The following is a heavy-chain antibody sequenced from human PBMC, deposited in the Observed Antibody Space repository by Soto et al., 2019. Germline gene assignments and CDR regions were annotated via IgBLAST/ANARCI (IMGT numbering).Heavy chain of an antibody. CDR2: ISDSGGTV. J-gene: IGHJ6*02. CDR1: GFTFSSYE. Sequence: PGGSLRLSCAASGFTFSSYEMNWVRQAPGKGLEWVSYISDSGGTVYYADSVKGRFTVSRDNGQNSVYLQMNSLRAEDTAVYYCARDILHYYIWKGYPDYFYYGMDVWGPGTTVTVSS. CDR3: ARDILHYYIWKGYPDYFYYGMDV. D-gene: IGHD3-3*01. V-gene: IGHV3-48*03.